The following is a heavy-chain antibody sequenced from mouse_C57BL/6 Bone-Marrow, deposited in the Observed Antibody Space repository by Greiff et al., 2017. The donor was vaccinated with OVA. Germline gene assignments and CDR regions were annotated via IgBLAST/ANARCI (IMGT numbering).Heavy chain of an antibody. D-gene: IGHD2-12*01. V-gene: IGHV1-39*01. CDR1: GYSFTDYN. CDR2: INPNNGTT. Sequence: EVKLMESGPELVKPGASVKISCKASGYSFTDYNMNWVKQSNGKSLEWIGVINPNNGTTSYNQKFKGKATLTVDQSSSTAYMQLNSLTSEDSAVYYCAKKGVLLQDFDVWGTGTTVTVSS. CDR3: AKKGVLLQDFDV. J-gene: IGHJ1*03.